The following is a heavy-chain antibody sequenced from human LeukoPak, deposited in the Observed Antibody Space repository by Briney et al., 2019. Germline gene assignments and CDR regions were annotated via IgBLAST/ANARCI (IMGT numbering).Heavy chain of an antibody. Sequence: SETLSLTCAVYGGSFSGYYWSWIRQPPGKGLEWIGEINHSGSTNYNPSLKSRVTISVDTSKNQFSLKLSSVTAADTAVYYCARENDRKASESIVAPSLPSDFDYWGQGTLVTVSS. V-gene: IGHV4-34*01. CDR1: GGSFSGYY. CDR3: ARENDRKASESIVAPSLPSDFDY. CDR2: INHSGST. J-gene: IGHJ4*02. D-gene: IGHD5-12*01.